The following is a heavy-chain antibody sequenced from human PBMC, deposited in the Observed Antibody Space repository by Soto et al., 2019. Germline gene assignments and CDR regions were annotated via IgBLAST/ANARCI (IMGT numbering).Heavy chain of an antibody. CDR3: ATTRNYDSSGYYYD. J-gene: IGHJ4*02. CDR2: IIPIVGTA. Sequence: ASVTVSCTPSGGTFGSNAISWVRQAPGQGLEWMGGIIPIVGTANYAQKFQGRVTITADESTSTAYMELSSLRSEDTAVYYCATTRNYDSSGYYYDWGQGSLVTFSS. CDR1: GGTFGSNA. D-gene: IGHD3-22*01. V-gene: IGHV1-69*13.